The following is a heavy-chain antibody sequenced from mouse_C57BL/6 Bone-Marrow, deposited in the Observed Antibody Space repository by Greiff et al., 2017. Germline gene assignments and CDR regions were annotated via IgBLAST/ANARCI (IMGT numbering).Heavy chain of an antibody. CDR1: GYTFTSYW. Sequence: QVQLQQPGAELVKPGASVKMSCKASGYTFTSYWITWVKQRPGQGLEWIGDIFPGSGSTNYNEKFKSKATLTVNTSSSTAYMQLSSLTDEYAAVYYCARLTYYFDYWGEGTTLTVSS. V-gene: IGHV1-55*01. CDR2: IFPGSGST. CDR3: ARLTYYFDY. J-gene: IGHJ2*01. D-gene: IGHD4-1*01.